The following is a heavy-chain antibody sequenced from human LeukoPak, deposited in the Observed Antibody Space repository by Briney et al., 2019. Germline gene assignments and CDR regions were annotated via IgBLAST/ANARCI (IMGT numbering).Heavy chain of an antibody. V-gene: IGHV3-23*01. Sequence: GGSLRLSCAASGFTFRSYAMSWVRQAPGKGLEWVSATSGTGGSTYYADSVKGRFTISRDSSKNTLYLQMNSLRAEDTALYYCARDQGATTIIGSYFDYWGQGTLVTVSS. CDR1: GFTFRSYA. J-gene: IGHJ4*02. CDR3: ARDQGATTIIGSYFDY. D-gene: IGHD5-12*01. CDR2: TSGTGGST.